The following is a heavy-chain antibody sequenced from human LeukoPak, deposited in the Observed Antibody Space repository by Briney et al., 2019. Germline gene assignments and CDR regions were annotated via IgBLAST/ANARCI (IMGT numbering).Heavy chain of an antibody. Sequence: PSETLSLTCTVSGGSISSYYWSWIRQPPGKGLEWIGYIYYSGSTNYNPSLKSRVTISVDTSKNQFSLKLSSATAADTAVYYCARDMITFGGASPNDAFDIWGQGTMVTVSS. J-gene: IGHJ3*02. D-gene: IGHD3-16*01. CDR1: GGSISSYY. CDR2: IYYSGST. V-gene: IGHV4-59*01. CDR3: ARDMITFGGASPNDAFDI.